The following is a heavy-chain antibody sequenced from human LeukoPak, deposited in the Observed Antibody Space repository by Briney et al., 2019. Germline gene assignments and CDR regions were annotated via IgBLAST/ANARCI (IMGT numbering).Heavy chain of an antibody. D-gene: IGHD2-2*01. CDR2: VNSDGSWT. CDR3: VSFYETN. Sequence: GGSLRLSCAASGNYWMHWIRQAPGKGLVWVSHVNSDGSWTSHADSVKGRFTISKDNAKNTVYLQMNNLRTEDTAVYYCVSFYETNWGRGTLVTVSS. J-gene: IGHJ4*02. V-gene: IGHV3-74*01. CDR1: GNYW.